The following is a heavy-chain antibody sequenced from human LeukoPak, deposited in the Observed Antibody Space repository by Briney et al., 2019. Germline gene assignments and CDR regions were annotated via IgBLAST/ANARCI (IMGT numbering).Heavy chain of an antibody. CDR1: GASIHTFY. Sequence: PSETLSLTCTVSGASIHTFYWNWIRQSGGKGLEWIGRIYTTGSTNYNPSLKSRVTMSVDTSKNQVSLRLNSVTATDTAVYYCARDNQQLAFYFWGQGTLVTVSS. D-gene: IGHD6-13*01. J-gene: IGHJ4*02. CDR2: IYTTGST. V-gene: IGHV4-4*07. CDR3: ARDNQQLAFYF.